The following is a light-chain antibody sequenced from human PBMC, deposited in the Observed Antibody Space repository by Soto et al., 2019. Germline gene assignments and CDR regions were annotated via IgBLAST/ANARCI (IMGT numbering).Light chain of an antibody. J-gene: IGKJ1*01. V-gene: IGKV3-11*01. Sequence: EIVLTHSPATLSLSPGERATLSCRASQSVSSYLAWYQKKPGQAPRLLIYDASTRATGIPARFSGSGSGTDFTLNITSLEPEDFALYYCQQRSNWPPTFGQGTKVDIK. CDR2: DAS. CDR1: QSVSSY. CDR3: QQRSNWPPT.